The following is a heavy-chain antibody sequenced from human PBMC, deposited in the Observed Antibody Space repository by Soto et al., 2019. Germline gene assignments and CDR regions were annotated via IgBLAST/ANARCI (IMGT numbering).Heavy chain of an antibody. Sequence: PVKGLEWVSAISGSGGSTYYADSVKGRFTISRDNSKNTLYLQMNSLRAEDTAVYYCARRGSGSYYDYWGQGTLVTASS. CDR2: ISGSGGST. CDR3: ARRGSGSYYDY. J-gene: IGHJ4*02. D-gene: IGHD1-26*01. V-gene: IGHV3-23*01.